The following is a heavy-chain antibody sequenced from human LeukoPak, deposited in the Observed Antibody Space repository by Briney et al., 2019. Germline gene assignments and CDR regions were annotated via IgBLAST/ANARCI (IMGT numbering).Heavy chain of an antibody. V-gene: IGHV3-30*02. CDR3: AKAAGRYSSGWDFDY. CDR2: IRYDGSNK. Sequence: GGSLRLSCAASGFTFSSYGTHWVRQAPGKGLEWVAFIRYDGSNKYYADSVKGRFTISRDNSKNTLYLQMNSLRAEDTAVYYCAKAAGRYSSGWDFDYWGQGTLVTVSS. D-gene: IGHD6-19*01. J-gene: IGHJ4*02. CDR1: GFTFSSYG.